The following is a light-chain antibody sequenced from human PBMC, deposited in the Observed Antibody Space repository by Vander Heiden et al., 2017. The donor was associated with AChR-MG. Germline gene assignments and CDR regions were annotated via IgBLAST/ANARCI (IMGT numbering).Light chain of an antibody. V-gene: IGKV1-33*01. J-gene: IGKJ4*01. CDR1: QDISNY. Sequence: DIQLTQSPSSLSASVGDRVTITCQASQDISNYVNWYQQKPGKAPKFLISDASNLEAGVPSRFSGSGSGTEFTLTISSLQPDDFATYICQQYADRATLTFGGGTKVE. CDR2: DAS. CDR3: QQYADRATLT.